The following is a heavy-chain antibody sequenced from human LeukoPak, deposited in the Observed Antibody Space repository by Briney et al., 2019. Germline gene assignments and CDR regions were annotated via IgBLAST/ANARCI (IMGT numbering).Heavy chain of an antibody. V-gene: IGHV5-51*01. CDR2: FYPADSDT. D-gene: IGHD3-9*01. CDR3: ARNYDILTGYYPFDH. CDR1: GYSFASNW. J-gene: IGHJ5*02. Sequence: GESLKISCKGSGYSFASNWIGWVRQMPGQGLEWMGSFYPADSDTRYSPSFQGQVTISADKSISTAYLQWSSLKASDTAIYYCARNYDILTGYYPFDHWGQGTLVTVSS.